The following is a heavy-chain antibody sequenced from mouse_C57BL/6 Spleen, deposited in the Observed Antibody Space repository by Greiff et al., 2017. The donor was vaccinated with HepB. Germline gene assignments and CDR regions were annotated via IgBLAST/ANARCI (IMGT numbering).Heavy chain of an antibody. CDR1: GYTFTDYY. CDR3: AKLTGTRYAMDY. Sequence: VQLQQSGPVLVKPGASVKMSCKASGYTFTDYYMNWVKQSHGKSLEWIGVINPYNGGTSYNQKFKGKATLTVDKSSSTAYMELNSLTSEDSAVYYCAKLTGTRYAMDYWGQGTSVTVSS. CDR2: INPYNGGT. J-gene: IGHJ4*01. V-gene: IGHV1-19*01. D-gene: IGHD4-1*01.